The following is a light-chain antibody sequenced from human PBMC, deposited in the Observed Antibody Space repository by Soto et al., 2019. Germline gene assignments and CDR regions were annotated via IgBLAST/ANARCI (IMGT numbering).Light chain of an antibody. Sequence: EIVLTQSPGTLSLSPGEGATLSCRASQSVTSSYLAWYQRKPGQAPRLLIFAASTRATGIPDRFSGSGSGTDFTLTISRLEPEDFALYYCQQYGSTPPTFGQGTKVEIK. J-gene: IGKJ2*01. CDR3: QQYGSTPPT. CDR2: AAS. V-gene: IGKV3-20*01. CDR1: QSVTSSY.